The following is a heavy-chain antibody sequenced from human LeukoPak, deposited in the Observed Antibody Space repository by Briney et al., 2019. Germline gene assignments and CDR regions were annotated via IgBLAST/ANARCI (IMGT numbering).Heavy chain of an antibody. CDR3: ARDFGYSSGWYFDY. CDR1: GGTFSSYA. V-gene: IGHV1-69*13. D-gene: IGHD6-19*01. J-gene: IGHJ4*02. Sequence: ASVKVSCKASGGTFSSYAISWVRQAPGQGLEWMGGIIPIFGTANYAQKFQGRVTITADESTSTAYMELRSLRSDDTAVYYCARDFGYSSGWYFDYWGQGTLVTVSS. CDR2: IIPIFGTA.